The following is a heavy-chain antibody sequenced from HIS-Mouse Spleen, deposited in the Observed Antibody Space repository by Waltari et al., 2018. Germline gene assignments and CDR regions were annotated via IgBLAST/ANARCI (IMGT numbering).Heavy chain of an antibody. CDR2: IYYSGST. CDR1: GGSIRSSSYY. J-gene: IGHJ2*01. CDR3: AREIPYSSSWYDWYFDL. Sequence: QLQLQESGPGLVKPSETLSLTCTVSGGSIRSSSYYWGWFRPPPWQGLEWIGSIYYSGSTYYNPSLKSRVTISVDTSKNQFSLKLSSVTAADTAVYYCAREIPYSSSWYDWYFDLWGRGTLVTVSS. V-gene: IGHV4-39*07. D-gene: IGHD6-13*01.